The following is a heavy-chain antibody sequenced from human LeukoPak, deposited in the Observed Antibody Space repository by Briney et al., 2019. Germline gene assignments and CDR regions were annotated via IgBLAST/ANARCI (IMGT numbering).Heavy chain of an antibody. CDR1: GFTFSSYA. J-gene: IGHJ4*02. V-gene: IGHV3-23*01. Sequence: GGSPRLSCAASGFTFSSYAMSWVRQAPGKGLEWVSAISGSGGSTYYADSVKGRFTISRDNSKNTLYLQMNSLRAEDTAVYYCAKMGNPRGIAVAGPDPNFDYWGQGTLVTVSS. CDR3: AKMGNPRGIAVAGPDPNFDY. CDR2: ISGSGGST. D-gene: IGHD6-19*01.